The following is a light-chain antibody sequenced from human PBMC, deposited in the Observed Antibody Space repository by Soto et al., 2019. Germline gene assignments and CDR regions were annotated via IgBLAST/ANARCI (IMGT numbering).Light chain of an antibody. Sequence: VINLSSSTVSVSKGAGPTLSRGARQGIGDTLALHQHKPRQTPRLLIYETSTRATGVPTRFSGSRSGAEFTLTINSLQSEDFAVYYCQPYNIWPLTFGGVAIVDI. CDR3: QPYNIWPLT. CDR2: ETS. V-gene: IGKV3-15*01. CDR1: QGIGDT. J-gene: IGKJ4*01.